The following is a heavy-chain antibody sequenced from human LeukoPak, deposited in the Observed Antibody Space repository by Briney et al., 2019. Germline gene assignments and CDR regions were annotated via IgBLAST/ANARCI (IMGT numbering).Heavy chain of an antibody. D-gene: IGHD5-12*01. V-gene: IGHV4-39*07. J-gene: IGHJ3*02. CDR2: VSYSGSP. CDR1: GASINIYTYY. CDR3: ARGASGLRSPFNT. Sequence: ASETLSLTCTVSGASINIYTYYWGWIRQPPGKGLEWIGSVSYSGSPYYNPSLTSRATISVDTSRNQVSLKLTSVTAADTAVYYCARGASGLRSPFNTWGQGTTVTVSS.